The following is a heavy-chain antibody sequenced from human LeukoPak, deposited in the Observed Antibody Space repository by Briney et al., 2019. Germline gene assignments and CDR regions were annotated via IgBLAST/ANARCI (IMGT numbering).Heavy chain of an antibody. D-gene: IGHD2-15*01. CDR3: ARDCTGGGCYSIY. CDR1: GYTFSSYG. CDR2: ISAYNSNT. Sequence: ASVKVSCKASGYTFSSYGISWVRQAPGQGLEWMGWISAYNSNTDYAQKFQGRVTMTTDTSTSTAYMELRSLRSDDTAVYYCARDCTGGGCYSIYWGQGTLATVST. J-gene: IGHJ4*02. V-gene: IGHV1-18*01.